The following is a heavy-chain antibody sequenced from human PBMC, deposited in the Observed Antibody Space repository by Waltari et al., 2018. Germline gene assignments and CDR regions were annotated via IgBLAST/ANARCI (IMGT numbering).Heavy chain of an antibody. V-gene: IGHV1-69*04. J-gene: IGHJ6*03. CDR1: GGTFSSYA. D-gene: IGHD2-15*01. Sequence: QVQLVQSGAEVKKPGSSVKVSCKASGGTFSSYAISWVRQAPGQGLEWMGGIIPFLGIANYAQKVQGRSTITADESTSTAYMELSSLRSEDTAVYYCARYCSGGSCYLSMDYYYMDVWGKGTTVTVSS. CDR3: ARYCSGGSCYLSMDYYYMDV. CDR2: IIPFLGIA.